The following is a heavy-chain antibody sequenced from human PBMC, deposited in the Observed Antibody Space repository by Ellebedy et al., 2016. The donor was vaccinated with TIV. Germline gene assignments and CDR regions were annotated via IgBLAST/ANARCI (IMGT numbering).Heavy chain of an antibody. CDR2: IIPILGRP. D-gene: IGHD5-18*01. CDR1: GGTFSSYG. CDR3: ATDSRYSYGYRFDF. V-gene: IGHV1-69*04. J-gene: IGHJ4*02. Sequence: ASVKVSCKASGGTFSSYGINWVRQAPGQGLEWMGRIIPILGRPDYAQGFQGRVTINADKSTGTPYLELSSLRSEDTAVYYCATDSRYSYGYRFDFWGQGTLVIVSS.